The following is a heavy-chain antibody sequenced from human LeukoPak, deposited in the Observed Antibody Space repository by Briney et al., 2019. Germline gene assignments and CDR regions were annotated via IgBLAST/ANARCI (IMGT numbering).Heavy chain of an antibody. D-gene: IGHD3-22*01. CDR3: ARENRAYDSSGYYYKN. J-gene: IGHJ4*02. CDR2: INTNTGNP. CDR1: GYTFTSYV. Sequence: ASVKVSCKASGYTFTSYVMNWVRQAPGQGLEWMGWINTNTGNPTYAQGFTGRFVFSLDASVSTAYLQISSLKAEDTAVYYCARENRAYDSSGYYYKNWGQGTLVTVSS. V-gene: IGHV7-4-1*02.